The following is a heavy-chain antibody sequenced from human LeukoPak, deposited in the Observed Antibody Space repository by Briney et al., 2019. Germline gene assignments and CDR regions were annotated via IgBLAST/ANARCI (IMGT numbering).Heavy chain of an antibody. D-gene: IGHD6-6*01. CDR3: AKDAGPQQLVFFDS. J-gene: IGHJ4*02. CDR2: ISGSGTNV. Sequence: PGGSLRLSCAASGFTFSNAWMNWVRQAPGQGLEWVSTISGSGTNVHQADSVKGRFTISRDNSRSTVYLQMNSLRADDTAVYYCAKDAGPQQLVFFDSWGQGTPVTVSS. V-gene: IGHV3-23*01. CDR1: GFTFSNAW.